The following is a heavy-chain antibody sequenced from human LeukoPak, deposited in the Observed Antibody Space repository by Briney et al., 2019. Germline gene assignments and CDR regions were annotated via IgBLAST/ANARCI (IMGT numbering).Heavy chain of an antibody. J-gene: IGHJ4*02. CDR1: GGSISSYY. D-gene: IGHD3-10*01. Sequence: SETLSLTCTVSGGSISSYYWSWIRQPPGKGLEWIGYIYYSGSTNYNPSLKSRVTISVDTSKNQFSLKLSSVTAADTAVYYCARSGFGELSFDYWGQGTLVTVSS. CDR2: IYYSGST. CDR3: ARSGFGELSFDY. V-gene: IGHV4-59*01.